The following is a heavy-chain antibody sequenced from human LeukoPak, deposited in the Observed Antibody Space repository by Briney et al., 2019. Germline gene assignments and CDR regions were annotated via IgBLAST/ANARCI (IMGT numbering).Heavy chain of an antibody. Sequence: SETLSLTCAVYGESFSGYYWSWIRQPPGKGLEWIGEINHSGSTNYNPSLKSRVTISVDTSKNQFSLKLSSVTAADTAVYYCARVPTIFGVVSSYYYYYYMDVWGKGTTVTVSS. V-gene: IGHV4-34*01. CDR1: GESFSGYY. J-gene: IGHJ6*03. CDR3: ARVPTIFGVVSSYYYYYYMDV. D-gene: IGHD3-3*01. CDR2: INHSGST.